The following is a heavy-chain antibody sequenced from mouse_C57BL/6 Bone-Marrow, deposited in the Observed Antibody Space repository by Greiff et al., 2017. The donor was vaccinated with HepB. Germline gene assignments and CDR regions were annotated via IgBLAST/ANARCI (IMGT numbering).Heavy chain of an antibody. Sequence: QVQLKQPGTELVKPGASVKLSCKASGYTFTSYWMHWVKQRPGQGLEWIGNINPSNGGTNYNEKFKSKATLTVDKSSSTAYMQLSSLTSEDSAVYYCARSDRGWLHAMDYWGQGTSVTVSS. CDR2: INPSNGGT. D-gene: IGHD2-3*01. J-gene: IGHJ4*01. V-gene: IGHV1-53*01. CDR3: ARSDRGWLHAMDY. CDR1: GYTFTSYW.